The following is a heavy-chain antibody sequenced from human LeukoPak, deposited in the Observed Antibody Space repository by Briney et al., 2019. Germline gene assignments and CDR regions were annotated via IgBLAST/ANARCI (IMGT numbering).Heavy chain of an antibody. Sequence: PSETLSLTCTVSGGSISSYYWGWIRQPPGKGLEWIGSIYYSGSTYYNPSLKSRVTISVDTSKNQFSLKLSSVTAADTAVYYCARQTGTGVDYWGRGTLVTVSS. CDR1: GGSISSYY. D-gene: IGHD1-1*01. CDR3: ARQTGTGVDY. V-gene: IGHV4-39*01. J-gene: IGHJ4*02. CDR2: IYYSGST.